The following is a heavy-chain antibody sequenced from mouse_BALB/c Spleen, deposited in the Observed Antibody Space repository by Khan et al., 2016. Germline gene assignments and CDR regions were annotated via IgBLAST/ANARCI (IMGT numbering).Heavy chain of an antibody. Sequence: QVQLQQPGAELARPGASVKLSCKASGYTFTSYWMQWVKQRPGQGLEWIGAIYPGDGDTRYTQKFKGKATLTADKSSSTAYMQLSSLASEDSAVSYYASYYGSSYDYFDYWGQGTTLTVSS. CDR3: ASYYGSSYDYFDY. J-gene: IGHJ2*01. CDR2: IYPGDGDT. V-gene: IGHV1-87*01. D-gene: IGHD1-1*01. CDR1: GYTFTSYW.